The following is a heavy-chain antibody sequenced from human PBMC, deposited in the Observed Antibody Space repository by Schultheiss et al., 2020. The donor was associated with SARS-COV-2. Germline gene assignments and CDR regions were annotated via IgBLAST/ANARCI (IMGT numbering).Heavy chain of an antibody. CDR3: ARTVVATTRDWYFDL. V-gene: IGHV4-30-2*01. CDR1: GGSIYSGGYS. CDR2: IYHRGST. J-gene: IGHJ2*01. D-gene: IGHD5-12*01. Sequence: LRLSCTVSGGSIYSGGYSWSWIRQPPGKGLEWLGYIYHRGSTYYNPSLKSRVTISVDRSKNQFSLKLSSVTAADTAVYYCARTVVATTRDWYFDLWGRGTLVTVSS.